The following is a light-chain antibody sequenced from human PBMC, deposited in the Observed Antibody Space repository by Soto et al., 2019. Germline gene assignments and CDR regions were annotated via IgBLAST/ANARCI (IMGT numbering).Light chain of an antibody. J-gene: IGLJ2*01. Sequence: NFMLIQPHSVSESPGKTVTISCTRSSGSIASNDVQWYQQRPGSAPTTVIYENNQRPSGVPDRFSGSTDGSSNSASLTISGLQTEAEADYYCQSYESSTVVFGGGNQLTVL. CDR2: ENN. V-gene: IGLV6-57*04. CDR3: QSYESSTVV. CDR1: SGSIASND.